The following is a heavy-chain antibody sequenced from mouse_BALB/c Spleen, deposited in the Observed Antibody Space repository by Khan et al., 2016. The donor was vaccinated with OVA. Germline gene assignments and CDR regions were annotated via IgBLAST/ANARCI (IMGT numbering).Heavy chain of an antibody. CDR3: TRDRNYYGSSFYSDY. D-gene: IGHD1-1*01. J-gene: IGHJ2*01. V-gene: IGHV5-6-4*01. CDR1: GYAFSSYS. Sequence: EVELVESGGGLVKPGGSLKLSCAASGYAFSSYSMSWVRQTPEKRLEWVATITSGGSYTYYPDSVKGRFPISIDYAKNTLYLQMSSLMSDDTAMYYCTRDRNYYGSSFYSDYWGQGTTLTVCS. CDR2: ITSGGSYT.